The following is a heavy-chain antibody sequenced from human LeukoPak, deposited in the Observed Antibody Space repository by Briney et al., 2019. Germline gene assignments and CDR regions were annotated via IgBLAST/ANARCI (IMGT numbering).Heavy chain of an antibody. CDR2: IWYDGSNK. D-gene: IGHD6-13*01. CDR1: GFTFSSYG. Sequence: PGGSLRLSCAASGFTFSSYGMHWVRQAPGKGLEWVAVIWYDGSNKYYADSVKGRFTISRDSSKNTLYLQMNSLRAEDTAVYYCARDEGAAGHDYWGQGTLVTVSS. V-gene: IGHV3-33*01. J-gene: IGHJ4*02. CDR3: ARDEGAAGHDY.